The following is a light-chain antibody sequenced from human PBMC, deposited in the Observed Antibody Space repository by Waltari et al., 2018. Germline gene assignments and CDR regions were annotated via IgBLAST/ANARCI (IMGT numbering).Light chain of an antibody. CDR1: SNDVGGYNF. V-gene: IGLV2-14*03. Sequence: QSALTQPASVSGSPGQSITISCGGSSNDVGGYNFVSWYQQHPGKAPKVIIYDVNNRPSGISSRFPGSKSDNTASLTISDLQTEDEADYYCGSYVNTRVLFVFGSGTKVTVL. CDR2: DVN. J-gene: IGLJ1*01. CDR3: GSYVNTRVLFV.